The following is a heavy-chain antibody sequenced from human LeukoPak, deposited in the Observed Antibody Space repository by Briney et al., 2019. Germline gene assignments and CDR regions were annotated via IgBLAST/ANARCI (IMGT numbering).Heavy chain of an antibody. D-gene: IGHD5-18*01. V-gene: IGHV4-31*03. Sequence: SETLSLTCTVSGGSISSGGYFWSWIRQHPGKGLEWIGYIYYSGSTYYNPSLKSRVTISVDTSKNQFSLKLSSVTAADTAVYYCARGDGYSYGKGDYWGQGTLVTVSS. CDR3: ARGDGYSYGKGDY. CDR2: IYYSGST. CDR1: GGSISSGGYF. J-gene: IGHJ4*02.